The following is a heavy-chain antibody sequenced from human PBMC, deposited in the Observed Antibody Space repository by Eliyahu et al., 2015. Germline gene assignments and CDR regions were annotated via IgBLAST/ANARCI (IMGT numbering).Heavy chain of an antibody. J-gene: IGHJ4*02. V-gene: IGHV4-61*02. CDR1: GGSISSGSYY. CDR3: ACGFLVETRLIY. D-gene: IGHD5-12*01. Sequence: QVQLQESGPGLVKPSQTLSLTCTVSGGSISSGSYYWSWIRQPAGKGLEWIGRIYTSGSTNYNPSLKSRVTISVDTSKNQFSLKLSSVTAADTAVYYCACGFLVETRLIYWGQGTLVTVSS. CDR2: IYTSGST.